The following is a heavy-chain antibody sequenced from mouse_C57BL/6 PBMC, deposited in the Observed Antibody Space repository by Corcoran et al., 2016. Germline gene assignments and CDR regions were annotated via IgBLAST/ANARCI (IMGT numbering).Heavy chain of an antibody. CDR1: GYTFTTYG. J-gene: IGHJ1*03. Sequence: QIQLVQSGPELKKPGETVKISCKASGYTFTTYGMSWVKQAPGKGLKWMGWINTYSGVPTYADDFKGRFAFSLATSASTAYLQINNLKNEDTATYFCARNYGSSYWYFDVWGTGTTVTVSS. D-gene: IGHD1-1*01. V-gene: IGHV9-3*01. CDR3: ARNYGSSYWYFDV. CDR2: INTYSGVP.